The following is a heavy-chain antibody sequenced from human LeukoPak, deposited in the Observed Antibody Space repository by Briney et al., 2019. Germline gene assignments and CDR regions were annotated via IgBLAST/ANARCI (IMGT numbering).Heavy chain of an antibody. CDR1: GYTFTSYG. D-gene: IGHD6-13*01. CDR3: ARTVAAAGTKEGYYYYGMDV. J-gene: IGHJ6*04. Sequence: GASVKVSCKASGYTFTSYGISWVRQAPGQGLEWMGWISAYNGNTNYAQKLQGRVTMTTDTPTSTAYMELRSLRSDDTAVYYCARTVAAAGTKEGYYYYGMDVWGKGTTVTVSS. V-gene: IGHV1-18*04. CDR2: ISAYNGNT.